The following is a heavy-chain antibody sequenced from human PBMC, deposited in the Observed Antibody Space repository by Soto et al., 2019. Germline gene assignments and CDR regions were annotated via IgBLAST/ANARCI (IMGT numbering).Heavy chain of an antibody. D-gene: IGHD3-3*01. CDR3: ARDLGSDFWSGYYSGLSWFDP. CDR1: GYTFTGYY. Sequence: ASVKVSCKASGYTFTGYYMHWVRQAPGQGLERMGWINPNSGGTNYAQKFQGWVTMTRDTSISTAYMELSRLRSDDTAVYYCARDLGSDFWSGYYSGLSWFDPWGQGTLVTVSS. J-gene: IGHJ5*02. CDR2: INPNSGGT. V-gene: IGHV1-2*04.